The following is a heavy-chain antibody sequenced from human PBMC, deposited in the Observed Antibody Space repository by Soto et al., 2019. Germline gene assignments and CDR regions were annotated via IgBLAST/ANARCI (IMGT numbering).Heavy chain of an antibody. J-gene: IGHJ1*01. CDR3: ARDWYDSSGYLAYFQH. V-gene: IGHV4-4*07. D-gene: IGHD3-22*01. CDR2: IYTSGST. CDR1: GGSISSYY. Sequence: PSETLSLTCTVSGGSISSYYWSWIRQPAGKGPEWIGRIYTSGSTNYNPSLKSRVTMSVDTSKNQFSLKLSSVTAADTAVYYCARDWYDSSGYLAYFQHWGQGTLVTVSS.